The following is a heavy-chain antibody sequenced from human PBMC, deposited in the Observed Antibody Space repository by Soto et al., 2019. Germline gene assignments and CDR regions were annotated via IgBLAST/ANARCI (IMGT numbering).Heavy chain of an antibody. D-gene: IGHD5-18*01. CDR3: AGKGGYPYGMDV. V-gene: IGHV1-69*13. J-gene: IGHJ6*02. CDR1: GGTFSSYA. Sequence: GASVKVSCKASGGTFSSYAISWVRQAPGQGLEWMGGIIPIFGTANYAQKFQGRVTITADESTSTAYMELSSLRSEDTAVYYCAGKGGYPYGMDVWGQGTTVTVS. CDR2: IIPIFGTA.